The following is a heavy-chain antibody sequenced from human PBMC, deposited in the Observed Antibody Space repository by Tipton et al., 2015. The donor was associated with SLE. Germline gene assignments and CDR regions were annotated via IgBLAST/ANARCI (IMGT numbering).Heavy chain of an antibody. CDR3: ARGLYYYDSSGYYRDAFDI. V-gene: IGHV4-39*07. D-gene: IGHD3-22*01. J-gene: IGHJ3*02. CDR2: IYYSGST. Sequence: LRLSCAASGFTFSSYSMNWVRQAPGKGLEWIGSIYYSGSTYYNPSLKSRVTISVDTSKNQFSLKLSSVTAADTAVYYCARGLYYYDSSGYYRDAFDIWGQGTMVTASS. CDR1: GFTFSSYS.